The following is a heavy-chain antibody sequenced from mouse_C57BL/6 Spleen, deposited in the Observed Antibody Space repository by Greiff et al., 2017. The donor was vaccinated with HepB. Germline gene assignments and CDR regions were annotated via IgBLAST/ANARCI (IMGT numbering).Heavy chain of an antibody. D-gene: IGHD1-1*01. CDR2: INPNNGGT. CDR1: GYTFTDYY. J-gene: IGHJ4*01. Sequence: EVQLQQSGPELVKPGASVKISCKASGYTFTDYYMNWVKQSHGKSLEWIGDINPNNGGTSYNQKFKGKATLTVDKSSSTAYMELRSLTSEDSAVYYCARYYGSPNAMDYWGQGTSVTVSS. V-gene: IGHV1-26*01. CDR3: ARYYGSPNAMDY.